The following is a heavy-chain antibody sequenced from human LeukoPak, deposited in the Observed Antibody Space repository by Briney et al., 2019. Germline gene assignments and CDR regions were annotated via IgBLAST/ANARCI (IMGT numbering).Heavy chain of an antibody. J-gene: IGHJ4*02. CDR2: IYYSGST. D-gene: IGHD5-18*01. CDR1: GGSFSGYY. V-gene: IGHV4-59*01. CDR3: ARVRRRIQLWSSKSAGYFDY. Sequence: PSETLSLTCAVYGGSFSGYYWSWIRQPPGKGLEWIGYIYYSGSTNYNPSLKSRVTISVDTSKNQFSLKLSSVTAADTAVYYCARVRRRIQLWSSKSAGYFDYWGQGTLVTVSS.